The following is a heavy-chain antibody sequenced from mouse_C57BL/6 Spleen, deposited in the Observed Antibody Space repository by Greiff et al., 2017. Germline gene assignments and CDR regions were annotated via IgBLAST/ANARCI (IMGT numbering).Heavy chain of an antibody. J-gene: IGHJ2*01. CDR2: IYPGDGDT. V-gene: IGHV1-82*01. CDR3: ARDGYGNFDY. D-gene: IGHD2-1*01. CDR1: GYAFSSSW. Sequence: QVQLQQSGPELVKPGASVKISCKASGYAFSSSWMNWVKQRPGKGLEWIGRIYPGDGDTNYNGKFKGKATLTADKSSSTAYMQLSSLTSEDSAVYSCARDGYGNFDYWGQGTTLTVSS.